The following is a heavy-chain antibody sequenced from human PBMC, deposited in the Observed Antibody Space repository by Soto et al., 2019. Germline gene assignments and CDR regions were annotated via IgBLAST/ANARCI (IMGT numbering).Heavy chain of an antibody. CDR1: SGSINSGDYY. Sequence: SETLSLTCTVSSGSINSGDYYWSWIRQAPGKGLEWLGYFYYRGSTYINPSLKGRGSMSLDTSKGQFSLILTSVTPEDTAVYYCARVEAVAGTELYYGMDVWGQGTTVTVSS. CDR2: FYYRGST. D-gene: IGHD6-19*01. CDR3: ARVEAVAGTELYYGMDV. V-gene: IGHV4-30-4*01. J-gene: IGHJ6*02.